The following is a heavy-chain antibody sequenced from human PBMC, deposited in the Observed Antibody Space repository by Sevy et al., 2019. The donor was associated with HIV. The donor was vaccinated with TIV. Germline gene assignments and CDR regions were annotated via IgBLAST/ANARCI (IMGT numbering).Heavy chain of an antibody. CDR2: IWYDGSNK. D-gene: IGHD6-19*01. CDR1: GFTFSSYG. V-gene: IGHV3-33*03. CDR3: AKDRGIAVADGFDP. Sequence: GGSLRLSCAASGFTFSSYGMHWVRQAPGKGLEWAAVIWYDGSNKYYADSVKGRFTISRDKSKNTLYLQMNSLRAEDTAVYYCAKDRGIAVADGFDPWGQGTLVTVSS. J-gene: IGHJ5*02.